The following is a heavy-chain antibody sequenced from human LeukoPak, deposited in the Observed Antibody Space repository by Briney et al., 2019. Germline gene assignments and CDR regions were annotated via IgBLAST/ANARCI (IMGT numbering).Heavy chain of an antibody. CDR1: SYSFTYYG. Sequence: GASVKVSCKTSSYSFTYYGFSWVRQAPGQGLEWMGWIRPHNGDTHYAQKFQDRVTLTIDTSTSTVYLDLRSLRSDDTAVYFCARDRIFGVASDYYMDVWGKGTPVAVSS. CDR2: IRPHNGDT. V-gene: IGHV1-18*01. D-gene: IGHD3-3*02. J-gene: IGHJ6*03. CDR3: ARDRIFGVASDYYMDV.